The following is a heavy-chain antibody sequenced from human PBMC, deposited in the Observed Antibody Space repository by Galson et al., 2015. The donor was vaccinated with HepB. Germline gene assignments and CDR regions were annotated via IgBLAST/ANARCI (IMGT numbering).Heavy chain of an antibody. CDR3: AKLGYGDSDAFDI. V-gene: IGHV3-30*18. Sequence: SLRLSCAASGFTFSSYGMHWVRQAPGKGLEWVAVISYDGSNKYYADSVKGRFTISRDNSKNTLYLQMNSLRAEDTAVYYCAKLGYGDSDAFDIWGQGTMVTVSS. CDR1: GFTFSSYG. CDR2: ISYDGSNK. J-gene: IGHJ3*02. D-gene: IGHD4-17*01.